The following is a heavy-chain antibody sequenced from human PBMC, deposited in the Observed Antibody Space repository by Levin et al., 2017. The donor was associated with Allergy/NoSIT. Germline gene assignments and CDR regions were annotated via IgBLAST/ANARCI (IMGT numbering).Heavy chain of an antibody. CDR2: IIPIFGTA. CDR3: ARDDLELHVS. J-gene: IGHJ4*02. CDR1: GGTFSSYA. D-gene: IGHD1-7*01. Sequence: ASVKVSCKASGGTFSSYAISWVRQAPGQGLEWMGGIIPIFGTANYAQKFQGRVTITADESTSTAYMELSSLRSEDTAVYYCARDDLELHVSWGQGTLVTVSS. V-gene: IGHV1-69*13.